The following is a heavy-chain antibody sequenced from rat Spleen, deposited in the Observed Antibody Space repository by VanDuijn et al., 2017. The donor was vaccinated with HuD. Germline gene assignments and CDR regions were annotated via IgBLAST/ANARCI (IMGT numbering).Heavy chain of an antibody. J-gene: IGHJ2*01. CDR1: GFNFNDYW. Sequence: EVKLVESGGGLVQPGRSLKLSCAASGFNFNDYWMGWVRQAPGKGLEWIGEINKDCSTINYTPSLKDKFTISRDNAQNTLYLQMSKLGSEDTAIYYCARDYGVPDYFDYWGQGVMVTVSS. CDR2: INKDCSTI. CDR3: ARDYGVPDYFDY. D-gene: IGHD1-11*01. V-gene: IGHV4-2*01.